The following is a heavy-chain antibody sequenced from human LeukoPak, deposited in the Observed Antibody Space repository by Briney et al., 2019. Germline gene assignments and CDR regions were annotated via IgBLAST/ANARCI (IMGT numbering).Heavy chain of an antibody. J-gene: IGHJ4*02. CDR3: AKDFVSGDARWEIDY. D-gene: IGHD7-27*01. CDR1: GFTFSSYA. CDR2: IIGGPRTS. Sequence: GGSLRLSWAASGFTFSSYAISWVRQAPGKGLEWVSSIIGGPRTSYYADSVKGRFTISRDNSNNRLYLQMNSLRAEDTAIYYCAKDFVSGDARWEIDYWGQGTLVTVSS. V-gene: IGHV3-23*01.